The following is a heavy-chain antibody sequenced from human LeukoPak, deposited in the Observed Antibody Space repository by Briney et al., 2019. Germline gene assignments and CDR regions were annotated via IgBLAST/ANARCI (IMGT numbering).Heavy chain of an antibody. D-gene: IGHD4-17*01. CDR2: IYYSGST. CDR3: PILKKARQEVLRTRFYYTMAA. J-gene: IGHJ6*03. V-gene: IGHV4-59*01. CDR1: GGSISSYY. Sequence: SETLSLTCTVSGGSISSYYWSWIRQPPGKGLEWIGYIYYSGSTNYNPSLKSRVTISVDTSKNQFSLKLSSVTAADTAVYYCPILKKARQEVLRTRFYYTMAAWGKGPKVTVSS.